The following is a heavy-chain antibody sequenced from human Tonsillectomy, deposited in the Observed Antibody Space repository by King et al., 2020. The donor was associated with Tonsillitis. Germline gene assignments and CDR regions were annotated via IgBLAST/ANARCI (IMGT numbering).Heavy chain of an antibody. J-gene: IGHJ6*02. D-gene: IGHD2-15*01. CDR1: GFAFNNYG. CDR2: IWYDGSNR. CDR3: ASDSNPYSSYYDMDV. V-gene: IGHV3-33*01. Sequence: VQLVESGGGVVQPGRSLRLSCAASGFAFNNYGMHWVRQPPGKGLEWVAVIWYDGSNRFYADSVKGRFTISRDNSPHRLYLQMNSLRAEDTAVYYCASDSNPYSSYYDMDVWGQGTTVTVSS.